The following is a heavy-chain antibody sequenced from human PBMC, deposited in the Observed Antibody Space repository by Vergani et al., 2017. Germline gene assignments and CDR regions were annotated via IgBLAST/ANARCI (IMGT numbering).Heavy chain of an antibody. Sequence: QVQLQESGPGLVKPSQTLSLTCSVSGDSISSGVYYWNWIRQHPGKGLEWIGYIYSTGSTHNNPSLRRRSKMSVDTSKNKFSLKLNSVTAADTAMYYCARMGGYDEGDAFRIGYFDAWGPGVMVTVSS. D-gene: IGHD3-22*01. CDR3: ARMGGYDEGDAFRIGYFDA. V-gene: IGHV4-31*03. CDR1: GDSISSGVYY. J-gene: IGHJ4*02. CDR2: IYSTGST.